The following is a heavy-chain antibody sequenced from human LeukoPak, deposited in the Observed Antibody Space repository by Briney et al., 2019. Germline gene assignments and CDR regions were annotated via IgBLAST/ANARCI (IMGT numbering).Heavy chain of an antibody. CDR3: VRDHSWTSRFDP. V-gene: IGHV1-8*01. CDR1: GYTFKDYD. J-gene: IGHJ5*02. Sequence: GASVKVSCKASGYTFKDYDINWVRQAPGQGLEWMGWMNPKSGTTGYAPRFQRRVTMTTNASISTAFMELTSLRSDDTAVYFCVRDHSWTSRFDPWGQGTLVTISS. D-gene: IGHD3/OR15-3a*01. CDR2: MNPKSGTT.